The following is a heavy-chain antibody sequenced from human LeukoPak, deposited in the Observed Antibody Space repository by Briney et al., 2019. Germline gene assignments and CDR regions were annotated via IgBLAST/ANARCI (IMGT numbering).Heavy chain of an antibody. CDR3: ARDATVTTYALKY. CDR2: ITFDGNAQ. J-gene: IGHJ4*02. V-gene: IGHV3-30*04. CDR1: GFTFSDYA. D-gene: IGHD4-17*01. Sequence: PGGSLRLSRSVSGFTFSDYAMHWVRQAPGKGLEWVAVITFDGNAQYYSQSVKGRFTISRDNSKNTLYFQMNSLTPDDTAIYYCARDATVTTYALKYWGQGAQVTASS.